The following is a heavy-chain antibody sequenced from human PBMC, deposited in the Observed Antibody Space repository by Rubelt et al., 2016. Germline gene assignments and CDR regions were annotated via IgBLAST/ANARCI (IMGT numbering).Heavy chain of an antibody. CDR1: GASITNYY. J-gene: IGHJ4*02. CDR2: IYYSGNT. CDR3: ARQSGNSRFDY. D-gene: IGHD3-3*01. Sequence: QVQLQESGPGLVKPSETLSLACTVSGASITNYYWSWIRQPPGKGLEWIGYIYYSGNTKYNPSLKSRVSLSVDTSKNQFSLKVSSVTAADTAVYYCARQSGNSRFDYWGQGTLVTVSS. V-gene: IGHV4-59*08.